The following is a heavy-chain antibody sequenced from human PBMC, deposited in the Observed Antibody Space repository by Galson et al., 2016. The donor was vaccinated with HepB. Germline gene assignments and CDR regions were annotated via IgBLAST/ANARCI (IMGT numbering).Heavy chain of an antibody. CDR2: ITPMFGSV. Sequence: SVKVSCKASGGTFGSYAINWVRQAPGQGLEWMGGITPMFGSVNDAQTFRGRVTITADESTSTVYMELSGLRSEDTAIYYCARASGVYDSSGYDYWGQGTLVTVSS. CDR3: ARASGVYDSSGYDY. V-gene: IGHV1-69*13. CDR1: GGTFGSYA. D-gene: IGHD3-22*01. J-gene: IGHJ4*02.